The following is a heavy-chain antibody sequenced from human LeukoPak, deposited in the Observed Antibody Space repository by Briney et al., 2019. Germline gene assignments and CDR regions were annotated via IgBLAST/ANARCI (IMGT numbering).Heavy chain of an antibody. Sequence: PGGSLRLSCAASGFTFSTHGMPWVRQAPGKGLEWVAVISYDGGNKYYADSVKGRFTISRDNSKNTLYLQMNSLRAEDTAAYYCAKGSYDSSGYPDCWGQGTLVSVSS. CDR2: ISYDGGNK. J-gene: IGHJ4*02. CDR3: AKGSYDSSGYPDC. V-gene: IGHV3-30*18. D-gene: IGHD3-22*01. CDR1: GFTFSTHG.